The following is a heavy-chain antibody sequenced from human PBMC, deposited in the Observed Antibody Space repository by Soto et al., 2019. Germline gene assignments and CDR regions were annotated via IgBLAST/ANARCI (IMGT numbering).Heavy chain of an antibody. CDR1: GGSIIKSNYY. D-gene: IGHD3-16*01. V-gene: IGHV4-39*01. J-gene: IGHJ3*02. CDR3: ASPTLGAFDI. CDR2: IYYSGST. Sequence: SETLSLTCTVSGGSIIKSNYYWVWIRQPPGKGLEWIGSIYYSGSTSYNSSLKSRVTISVDTSKNQFSLRLSAVTAADTAVYYCASPTLGAFDIWGQGTMVTVSS.